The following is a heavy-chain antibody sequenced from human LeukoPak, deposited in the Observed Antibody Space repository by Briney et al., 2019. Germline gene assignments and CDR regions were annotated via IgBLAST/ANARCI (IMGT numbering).Heavy chain of an antibody. J-gene: IGHJ4*02. Sequence: PGGSLRLSCAASGFTFSSYSMNWVRQAPGKGLEWVSSISSSSSHIYYADSVKGRFTISRDNAKNSLYLQMNSLRAEDTAVYYCARDMTYYDFSDYWGQGTLVTVSS. CDR2: ISSSSSHI. CDR3: ARDMTYYDFSDY. D-gene: IGHD3-3*01. CDR1: GFTFSSYS. V-gene: IGHV3-21*01.